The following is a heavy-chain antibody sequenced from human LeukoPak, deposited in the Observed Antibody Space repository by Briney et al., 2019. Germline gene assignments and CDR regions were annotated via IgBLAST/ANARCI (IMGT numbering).Heavy chain of an antibody. V-gene: IGHV1-46*04. CDR2: INPRGGST. J-gene: IGHJ4*02. D-gene: IGHD1-26*01. CDR1: GYTFIDYY. CDR3: ARHSYTGNSCHFDY. Sequence: ASVKVSCKASGYTFIDYYMHWVRQAPGQGLEWMGIINPRGGSTTYAQKLQGRVTMTRDTSTSTVYMELSSLRSEDTALYYCARHSYTGNSCHFDYWGQGTLVTVSS.